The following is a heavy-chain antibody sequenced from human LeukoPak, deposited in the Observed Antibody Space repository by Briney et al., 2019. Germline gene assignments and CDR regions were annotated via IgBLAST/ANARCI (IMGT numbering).Heavy chain of an antibody. V-gene: IGHV5-51*01. J-gene: IGHJ5*02. CDR3: AISWNDGSGWFDP. D-gene: IGHD1-1*01. CDR2: IYPGDSDT. Sequence: GESLKISCKGSGYRFTSYWIGWARQMPGKGLEWMGIIYPGDSDTRYSPSFQGQVTIAAEKSISTAYLQWSSLKASDTAMYYCAISWNDGSGWFDPWGQGNLVTASS. CDR1: GYRFTSYW.